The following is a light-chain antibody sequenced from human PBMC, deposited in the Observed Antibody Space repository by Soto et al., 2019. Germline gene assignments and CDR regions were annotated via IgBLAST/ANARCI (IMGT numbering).Light chain of an antibody. J-gene: IGKJ5*01. CDR1: QSVSSSY. Sequence: EIFFAQSPCTPFFSPLEKATPSWPPSQSVSSSYLAWYQQKPGQAPRLLIYDASTRATGIPARFSGSGSGTEFTLTISSLQSEDFAVYYCQQYNNWPPITFGQGTDWRL. CDR3: QQYNNWPPIT. V-gene: IGKV3-15*01. CDR2: DAS.